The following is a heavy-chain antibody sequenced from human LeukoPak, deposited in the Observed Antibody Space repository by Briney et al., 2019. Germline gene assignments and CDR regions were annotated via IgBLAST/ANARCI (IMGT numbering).Heavy chain of an antibody. CDR2: ISGGSGST. J-gene: IGHJ4*02. CDR1: GFTFSSYA. D-gene: IGHD3-22*01. CDR3: AKHRFESGGYHSTD. Sequence: GGSLRLSRAASGFTFSSYAMSWVRQAPGKGLAWVSTISGGSGSTYCADSVKGRFTISRDNSKNTLYLQMNSLRDGDTAVYYCAKHRFESGGYHSTDWGQGTLVTVSS. V-gene: IGHV3-23*01.